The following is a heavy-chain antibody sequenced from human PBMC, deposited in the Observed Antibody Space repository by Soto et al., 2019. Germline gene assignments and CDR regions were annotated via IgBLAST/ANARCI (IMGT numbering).Heavy chain of an antibody. J-gene: IGHJ4*02. CDR3: GRGGGPYVWFDEF. V-gene: IGHV1-69*12. Sequence: QLVQSGPEVKKPGSSVKVSCKDSGGLFSSFAISWVRQAPGQGLEWLGGIIPVFGTTNYAEKFQGRVTITADESTNTAYMELSGLTSGDTAMYYCGRGGGPYVWFDEFWGQGTLVTVSS. CDR1: GGLFSSFA. D-gene: IGHD3-16*01. CDR2: IIPVFGTT.